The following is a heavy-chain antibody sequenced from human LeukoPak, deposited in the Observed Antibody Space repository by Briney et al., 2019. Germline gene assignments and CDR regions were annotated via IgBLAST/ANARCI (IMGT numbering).Heavy chain of an antibody. CDR3: ARDGLREIHFDY. V-gene: IGHV3-30-3*01. CDR2: ISYDGSNK. J-gene: IGHJ4*02. CDR1: EFTFSSYA. Sequence: GGALRLSCAASEFTFSSYAMHGVRQAPGKGLEGVAVISYDGSNKYYADSVKGRFTISRDNSKNTLYLQMNSLRAEDTAVYYCARDGLREIHFDYWGQGTLVTVSS. D-gene: IGHD5-12*01.